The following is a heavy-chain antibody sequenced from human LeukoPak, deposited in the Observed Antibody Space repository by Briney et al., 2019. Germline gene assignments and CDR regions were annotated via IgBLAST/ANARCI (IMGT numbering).Heavy chain of an antibody. CDR1: GYTFTGYY. D-gene: IGHD3-3*01. J-gene: IGHJ4*02. Sequence: ASVKVSCKASGYTFTGYYMHWVRQAPGQGLEWMGWINPNSGGTNYAQKFQGRVTMTRDTSISTAYMGLSRLRSDDTAVYYCARDGYDFWSGYYTGDPQFDYWGQGTLVTVSS. CDR3: ARDGYDFWSGYYTGDPQFDY. CDR2: INPNSGGT. V-gene: IGHV1-2*02.